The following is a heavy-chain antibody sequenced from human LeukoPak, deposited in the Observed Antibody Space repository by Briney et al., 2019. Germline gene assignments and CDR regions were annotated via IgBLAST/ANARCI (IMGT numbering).Heavy chain of an antibody. CDR1: GYTFTSYD. J-gene: IGHJ4*02. V-gene: IGHV1-8*01. CDR2: MNPNSGNT. CDR3: ARPVTSSCYSLDY. Sequence: ASVKVSCKASGYTFTSYDINWVRQATGQGLEWMGWMNPNSGNTGYAQKFQGRVTMTRNTSISTAYMELSSLRSKYTAVYYCARPVTSSCYSLDYWGQGTLVTVSS. D-gene: IGHD2-15*01.